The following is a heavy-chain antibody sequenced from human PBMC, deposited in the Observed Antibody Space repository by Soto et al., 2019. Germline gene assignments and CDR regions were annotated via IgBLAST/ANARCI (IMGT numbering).Heavy chain of an antibody. J-gene: IGHJ4*02. Sequence: QVQLQESGPGLVKPSETLSLTCTVSGGSISSYYWSWIRQPPGKGLEWIGYIYYSGSTNYNPSLKSRVTISVDTSKNQFSLKLSSVTAADTAVYYCAREWELLGGFDYWGQGTLVTVSS. D-gene: IGHD1-26*01. CDR2: IYYSGST. CDR3: AREWELLGGFDY. CDR1: GGSISSYY. V-gene: IGHV4-59*01.